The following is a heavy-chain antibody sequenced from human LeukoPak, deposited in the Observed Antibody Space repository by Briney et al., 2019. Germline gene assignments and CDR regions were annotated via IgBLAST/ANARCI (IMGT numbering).Heavy chain of an antibody. CDR2: ISAYNGNT. J-gene: IGHJ4*02. CDR3: ARGEGIVGATTLAY. CDR1: GYTFTSYG. Sequence: ASVKVSCKASGYTFTSYGISWVRHAPGQGLEWMGWISAYNGNTNYAQKLQGRVTMTTDTSTSTAYMELRSLRSDDTAVYYCARGEGIVGATTLAYWGQGTLVTVSS. V-gene: IGHV1-18*01. D-gene: IGHD1-26*01.